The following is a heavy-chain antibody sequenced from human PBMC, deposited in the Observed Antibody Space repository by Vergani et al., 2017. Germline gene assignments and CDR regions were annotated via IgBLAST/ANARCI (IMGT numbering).Heavy chain of an antibody. CDR3: ASQNIVVELDATSETGGVPGEFDY. V-gene: IGHV4-38-2*02. D-gene: IGHD2-15*01. CDR1: AYSVGSGYY. Sequence: QVQLQESGPGIVKPSETLSLTCTVSAYSVGSGYYWGWIRQPPGKGLEWIGSIFHDEDTYYTPSLKDRVTISTDTPKNHFSLKLSAVTAADPAVYYCASQNIVVELDATSETGGVPGEFDYWGQGILVTVSS. CDR2: IFHDEDT. J-gene: IGHJ4*02.